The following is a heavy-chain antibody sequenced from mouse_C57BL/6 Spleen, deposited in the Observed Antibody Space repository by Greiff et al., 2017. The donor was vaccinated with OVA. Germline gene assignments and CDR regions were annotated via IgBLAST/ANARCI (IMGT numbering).Heavy chain of an antibody. J-gene: IGHJ1*03. CDR3: ARSYYGSSLGYFDV. D-gene: IGHD1-1*01. CDR1: GYTFTSYW. V-gene: IGHV1-55*01. CDR2: IYPGSGST. Sequence: VQLQQPGAELVRPGSSVKLSCKASGYTFTSYWITWVKQRPGQGLEWIGDIYPGSGSTNYNEKFKSKATLTVDTSSSTAYMQLSSLTSEDSAVYYCARSYYGSSLGYFDVWGTGTTVTVSS.